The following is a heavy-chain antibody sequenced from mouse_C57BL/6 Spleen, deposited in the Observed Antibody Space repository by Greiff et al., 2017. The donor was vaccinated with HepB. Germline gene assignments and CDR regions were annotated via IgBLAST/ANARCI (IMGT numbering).Heavy chain of an antibody. J-gene: IGHJ4*01. V-gene: IGHV1-15*01. CDR2: IDPETGGT. CDR3: TRGSLYAMDY. Sequence: LVESGAELVRPGASVTLSCKASGYTFTDYEMHWVKQTPVHGLEWIGAIDPETGGTAYNQKFKGKAILTADKSSSTAYMELRSLTSEDSAVYYCTRGSLYAMDYWGQGTSVTVSS. CDR1: GYTFTDYE. D-gene: IGHD1-1*01.